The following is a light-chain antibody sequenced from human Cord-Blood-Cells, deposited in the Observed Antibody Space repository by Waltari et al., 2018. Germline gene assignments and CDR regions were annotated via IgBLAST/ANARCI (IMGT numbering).Light chain of an antibody. CDR3: QQSYSTPYT. J-gene: IGKJ2*01. V-gene: IGKV1-39*01. CDR2: AAS. CDR1: QSISSY. Sequence: DIQMTQSPSFLSASVGDRVTITCRASQSISSYLNWYLQKPGKAPKLLIYAASSLQSGVPSRFSGSGSGTDFTLTISSLQPEDFATYYCQQSYSTPYTFGQGTKLEIK.